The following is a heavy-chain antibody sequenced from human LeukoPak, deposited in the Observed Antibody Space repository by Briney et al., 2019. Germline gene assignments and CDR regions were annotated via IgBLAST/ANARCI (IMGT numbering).Heavy chain of an antibody. D-gene: IGHD6-19*01. CDR1: GYTFTGYF. CDR3: ARELSSGWRGVVDY. J-gene: IGHJ4*02. V-gene: IGHV1-2*04. CDR2: INPSSGVA. Sequence: ASVKVSCKASGYTFTGYFLHWVRQAPGQGLEWMGWINPSSGVANYAQKFQGWVTMTRDTSISTAYMELSRLRSDDTAVYYCARELSSGWRGVVDYWGQGTLVTVSS.